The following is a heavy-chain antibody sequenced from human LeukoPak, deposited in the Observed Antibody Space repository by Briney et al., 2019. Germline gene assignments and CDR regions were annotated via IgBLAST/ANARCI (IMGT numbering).Heavy chain of an antibody. Sequence: MPSETLSLTCTVSGGSISSYYWSWIRQPPGKGLEWIGYIYYSGSTNYNPSLKSRVTISVDTSKNQFSLKLSSVTAADTAVYYCARLLYDILTGYYFDYWGQGTLVTVSS. CDR2: IYYSGST. J-gene: IGHJ4*02. V-gene: IGHV4-59*08. CDR1: GGSISSYY. D-gene: IGHD3-9*01. CDR3: ARLLYDILTGYYFDY.